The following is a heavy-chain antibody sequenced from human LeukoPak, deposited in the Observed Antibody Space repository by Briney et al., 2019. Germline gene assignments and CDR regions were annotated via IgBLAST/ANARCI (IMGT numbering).Heavy chain of an antibody. Sequence: ASVKVSCKASGYIFTKYVVHWVRQAPGQRPEWMGWIKAGNGDTKYSQNFQDRLTITRDTSASTAYMELSSLRSEDTAVYYCARASWEYCSGGSCYDPPEYFQHWGQGTLVTVSS. CDR2: IKAGNGDT. J-gene: IGHJ1*01. CDR1: GYIFTKYV. CDR3: ARASWEYCSGGSCYDPPEYFQH. D-gene: IGHD2-15*01. V-gene: IGHV1-3*01.